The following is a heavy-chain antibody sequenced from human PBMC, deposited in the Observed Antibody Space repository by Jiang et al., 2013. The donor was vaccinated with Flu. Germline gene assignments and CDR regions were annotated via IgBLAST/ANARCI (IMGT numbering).Heavy chain of an antibody. V-gene: IGHV1-2*02. CDR2: INPNSGGT. Sequence: VKVSCKASGYSFTGYYLHWVRQAPGQGLEWMGWINPNSGGTSYAQKFQGSFTMTRDTSISTAYMELSSLRSDDTAVFFCAITTTGSTSSTEYFQYWGQGTLVTVSS. D-gene: IGHD6-6*01. CDR3: AITTTGSTSSTEYFQY. J-gene: IGHJ1*01. CDR1: GYSFTGYY.